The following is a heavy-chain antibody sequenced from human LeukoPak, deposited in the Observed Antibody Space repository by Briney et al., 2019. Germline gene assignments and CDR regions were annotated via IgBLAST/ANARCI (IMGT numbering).Heavy chain of an antibody. CDR1: GGSISSYY. CDR3: AREGYSGSYSDY. Sequence: SETLSLTCTVSGGSISSYYWSWIRQPPGKGLEWIGYIYYSGSTNYNPSLKSRVTISVDTSKNQFSLKLSSVTAADTAVYYCAREGYSGSYSDYWGQGTPVTVSS. D-gene: IGHD1-26*01. J-gene: IGHJ4*02. CDR2: IYYSGST. V-gene: IGHV4-59*01.